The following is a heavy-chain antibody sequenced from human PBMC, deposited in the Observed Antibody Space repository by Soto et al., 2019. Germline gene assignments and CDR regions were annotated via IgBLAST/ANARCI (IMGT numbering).Heavy chain of an antibody. CDR1: GDTFNFYS. D-gene: IGHD3-10*01. CDR2: VNPIVSMS. V-gene: IGHV1-69*02. Sequence: QVQLVQSGAEVKRPGSSVKVSCKASGDTFNFYSINWVRQAPGLGLEWMGRVNPIVSMSNYAQKFQGRVTMTXDXXTSRADVELSSLRAEDTAIYYCASSYGSGYRACDYWGQGALVTVSS. J-gene: IGHJ4*02. CDR3: ASSYGSGYRACDY.